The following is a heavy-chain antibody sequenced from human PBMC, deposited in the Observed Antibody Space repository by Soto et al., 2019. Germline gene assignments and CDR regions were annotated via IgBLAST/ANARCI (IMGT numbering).Heavy chain of an antibody. D-gene: IGHD3-9*01. CDR2: ISHDGSKK. Sequence: QVQLVESGGGVVQPGRSLRLSCAASGFIFSDYYMHWVRQAPGKGLEWVAVISHDGSKKYYADSVKGRFAISRDNSKNTLYLQMNSLRPDDTAVNYCARSSYDDVLTGWSVDVWGQGTMVTVSS. V-gene: IGHV3-30*09. CDR3: ARSSYDDVLTGWSVDV. CDR1: GFIFSDYY. J-gene: IGHJ6*02.